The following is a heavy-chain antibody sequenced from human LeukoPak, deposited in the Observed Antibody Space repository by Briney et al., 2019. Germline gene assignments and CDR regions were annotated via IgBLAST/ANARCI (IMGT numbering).Heavy chain of an antibody. CDR1: GGTFSSYA. CDR3: ARGDIVATSYMDV. CDR2: IIPIFGTA. D-gene: IGHD5-12*01. Sequence: SVKVSCKASGGTFSSYAISWVRQAPGQGLEWMGRIIPIFGTANYAQKFQGKVTINTDESTSTAYMELSSLRSEDTAAYYCARGDIVATSYMDVWGKGTTVTVSS. V-gene: IGHV1-69*05. J-gene: IGHJ6*03.